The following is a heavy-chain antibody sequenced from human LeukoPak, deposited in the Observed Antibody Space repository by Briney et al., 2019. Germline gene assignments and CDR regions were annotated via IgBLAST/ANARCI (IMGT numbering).Heavy chain of an antibody. CDR1: RFTFSSYS. Sequence: GGSLRLSCAASRFTFSSYSMNWVRQAPGKGLEWVSSISSTSSYINYADPVKGRFTISRDNAKNSLYLQMNSLRAEDTAVYYCARSMQWLVPWVDYWGQGTLVTVSS. CDR3: ARSMQWLVPWVDY. D-gene: IGHD6-19*01. J-gene: IGHJ4*02. CDR2: ISSTSSYI. V-gene: IGHV3-21*01.